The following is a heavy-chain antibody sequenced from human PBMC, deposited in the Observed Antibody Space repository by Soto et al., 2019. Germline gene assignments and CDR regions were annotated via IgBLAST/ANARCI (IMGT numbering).Heavy chain of an antibody. CDR1: GFTFSNYA. J-gene: IGHJ4*02. Sequence: EAQLLESGGGLVQPGGSLRLSCADSGFTFSNYAMNWVRQAPGKGLEWVSGISGGSGDSTFYADSVKGRFTSSRDNSKNTLHLQMNSLRTEDTAVHYCAKNQLSWATRAAFDYWGQGTLVTVSS. CDR2: ISGGSGDST. V-gene: IGHV3-23*01. D-gene: IGHD2-2*01. CDR3: AKNQLSWATRAAFDY.